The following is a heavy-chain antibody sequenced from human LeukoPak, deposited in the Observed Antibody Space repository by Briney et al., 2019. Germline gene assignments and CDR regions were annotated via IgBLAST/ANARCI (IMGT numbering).Heavy chain of an antibody. CDR3: ARVGTIFGVVSRLNNWFDP. CDR2: INPNSGGT. Sequence: GASVKVSCKASGYTFTGYYMHWVRQAPGQGLEWMGWINPNSGGTNYAQKFQGRVTMTRDTSISTAYMELSRLRSDDTAVYYCARVGTIFGVVSRLNNWFDPWGQGTLVTVSS. J-gene: IGHJ5*02. D-gene: IGHD3-3*01. V-gene: IGHV1-2*02. CDR1: GYTFTGYY.